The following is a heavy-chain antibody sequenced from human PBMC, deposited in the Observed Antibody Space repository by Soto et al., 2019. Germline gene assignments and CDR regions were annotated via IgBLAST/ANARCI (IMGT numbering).Heavy chain of an antibody. CDR1: AYSFTTYH. J-gene: IGHJ5*02. V-gene: IGHV1-46*01. CDR3: ARGDIVLVPASEGNWFDP. CDR2: INPDAGAT. D-gene: IGHD2-2*01. Sequence: GASVKVSCKASAYSFTTYHIHWVRQAPGQGXEWMGLINPDAGATNYAQRFQGRLRLTRDTSTSTVYMELRSLRFDDTAVYYCARGDIVLVPASEGNWFDPWGQGTLVTVSS.